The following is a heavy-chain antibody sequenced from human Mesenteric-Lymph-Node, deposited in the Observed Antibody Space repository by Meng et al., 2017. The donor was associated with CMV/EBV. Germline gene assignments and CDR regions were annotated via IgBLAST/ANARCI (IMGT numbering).Heavy chain of an antibody. J-gene: IGHJ6*02. CDR3: VRDFSDYYYGMNV. CDR1: GFTFSDYY. Sequence: GESLKISCAASGFTFSDYYMSWIRQAPGKGLEWVSYISSSGSTIYYADSVKGRFTISRDNAKNSLYLQMSSLTAEDTAVYYCVRDFSDYYYGMNVWGQGTTVTVSS. D-gene: IGHD2/OR15-2a*01. CDR2: ISSSGSTI. V-gene: IGHV3-11*04.